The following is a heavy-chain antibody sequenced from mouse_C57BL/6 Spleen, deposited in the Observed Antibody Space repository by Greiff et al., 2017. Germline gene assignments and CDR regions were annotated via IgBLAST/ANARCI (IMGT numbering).Heavy chain of an antibody. CDR3: APMAAQAGAMDY. D-gene: IGHD3-2*02. V-gene: IGHV1-80*01. CDR1: GYAFSSYW. J-gene: IGHJ4*01. Sequence: VKLVESGAELVKPGASVKISCKASGYAFSSYWMNWVKQRPGKGLEWIGQIYPGDGDTNYNGKFKGKATLTADKSSSTAYMQLSSLTSEDSAVYFCAPMAAQAGAMDYWGQGTSVTVSS. CDR2: IYPGDGDT.